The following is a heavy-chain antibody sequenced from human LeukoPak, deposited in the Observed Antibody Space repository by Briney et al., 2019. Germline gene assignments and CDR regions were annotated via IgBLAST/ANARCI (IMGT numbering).Heavy chain of an antibody. J-gene: IGHJ6*03. CDR2: IYYSGST. CDR3: ARDFRGNYYMDV. CDR1: GGSISSHY. D-gene: IGHD1-26*01. V-gene: IGHV4-59*11. Sequence: SETLSLTCTVSGGSISSHYWSWIRQPPGKGLEWIGYIYYSGSTNYNPSLKSRVTISVDTSKNQFSLKLSSVTAADTAVYYCARDFRGNYYMDVWGKGTTVTVS.